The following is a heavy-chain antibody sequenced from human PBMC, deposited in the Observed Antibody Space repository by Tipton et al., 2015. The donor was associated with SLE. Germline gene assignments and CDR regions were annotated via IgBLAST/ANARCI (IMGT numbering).Heavy chain of an antibody. CDR3: AKGGSSWSYYFDY. D-gene: IGHD6-13*01. CDR2: IRSKVNSYAT. V-gene: IGHV3-73*01. Sequence: SLRLSCAASGFTFSGSAMHWVRQASGKGLEWVGRIRSKVNSYATAYAASVKGRFTISRDDSKNTAYLQMNSLKTEDTAVYYCAKGGSSWSYYFDYWGQGTLVTVSS. CDR1: GFTFSGSA. J-gene: IGHJ4*02.